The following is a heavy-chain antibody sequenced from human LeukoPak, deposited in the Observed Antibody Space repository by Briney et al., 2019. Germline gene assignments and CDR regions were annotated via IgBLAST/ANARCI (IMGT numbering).Heavy chain of an antibody. Sequence: GGSLRLSCAASGFFFSSYYVNWVRQAPGKGLEWVSCISSSSTYIYYADSVRGRFAISRDNAKNSLYLQMDSLRAEDTAVYYCVRENHGSFDYWGQGSLVTVSS. CDR1: GFFFSSYY. V-gene: IGHV3-21*01. J-gene: IGHJ4*02. CDR2: ISSSSTYI. D-gene: IGHD1-14*01. CDR3: VRENHGSFDY.